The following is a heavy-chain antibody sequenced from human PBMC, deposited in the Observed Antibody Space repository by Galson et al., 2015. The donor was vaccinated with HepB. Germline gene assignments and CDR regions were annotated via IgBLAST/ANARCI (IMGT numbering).Heavy chain of an antibody. CDR1: GFSVTSNY. CDR3: AQLGTGY. Sequence: SLRLSCAASGFSVTSNYMNWVRQAPGKGLEWVSTIYGDHNTYYADSVKGRFIISRDDSKNTLYLQMDSLRADDTAVYYCAQLGTGYWGQGTLVTVSS. D-gene: IGHD7-27*01. J-gene: IGHJ4*02. CDR2: IYGDHNT. V-gene: IGHV3-53*01.